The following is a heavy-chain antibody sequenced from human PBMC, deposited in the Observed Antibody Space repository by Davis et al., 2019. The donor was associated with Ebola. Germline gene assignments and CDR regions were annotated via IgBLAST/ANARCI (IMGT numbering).Heavy chain of an antibody. CDR2: ISASEGHT. CDR1: GFTFSNYD. Sequence: PGGSLRLSCAASGFTFSNYDMRWVRQVPGKGLEWVSTISASEGHTHYSDSVKGRFTISRDNSKDTLYLQMNSLRAEDTATYYCARYCHYPDCSYFDCWGQGTMAAVSS. J-gene: IGHJ4*02. CDR3: ARYCHYPDCSYFDC. V-gene: IGHV3-23*01. D-gene: IGHD2-15*01.